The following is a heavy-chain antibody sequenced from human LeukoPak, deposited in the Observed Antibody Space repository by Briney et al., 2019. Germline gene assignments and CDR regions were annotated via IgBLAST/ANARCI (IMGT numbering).Heavy chain of an antibody. J-gene: IGHJ4*02. V-gene: IGHV3-21*01. CDR2: ISSSSSYI. Sequence: NAGGSLRLSCAAAGFTFSSYSMNWVRQAPGKGLEWVSSISSSSSYIYYADSVKGRFTISRDNAKNSLYLQMNSLRAEDTAVYYCARGDQIMITFGGVPFDYWGQGTLVTVSS. D-gene: IGHD3-16*01. CDR1: GFTFSSYS. CDR3: ARGDQIMITFGGVPFDY.